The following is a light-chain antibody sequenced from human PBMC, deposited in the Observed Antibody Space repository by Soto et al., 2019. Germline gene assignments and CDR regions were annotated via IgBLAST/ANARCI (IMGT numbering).Light chain of an antibody. CDR2: AAF. CDR1: QGINSR. Sequence: DIQWTQSPSFLSSSLGDRVTLTCRASQGINSRLAWYQQKPGNAPRLLIYAAFILQSGVPSRFRGYGSGTEFTLSISSLQPEDFDTYYCQQADSFPITFGQGTRLEIK. V-gene: IGKV1-12*01. J-gene: IGKJ5*01. CDR3: QQADSFPIT.